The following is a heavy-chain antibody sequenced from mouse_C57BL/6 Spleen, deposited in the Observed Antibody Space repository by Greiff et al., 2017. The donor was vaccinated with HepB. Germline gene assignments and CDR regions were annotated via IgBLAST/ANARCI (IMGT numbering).Heavy chain of an antibody. V-gene: IGHV5-17*01. CDR1: GFTFSDYG. CDR3: ARWAAQASFDY. CDR2: ISSGSGTI. Sequence: VQLQQSGGGLVKPGGSLKLSCAASGFTFSDYGMHWVRQAPEKGLEWVAYISSGSGTIYYADTVKGRFTISRDNAKNTLFLQMPSLRSEDTAMYYCARWAAQASFDYWGQGTTLTVSS. D-gene: IGHD3-2*02. J-gene: IGHJ2*01.